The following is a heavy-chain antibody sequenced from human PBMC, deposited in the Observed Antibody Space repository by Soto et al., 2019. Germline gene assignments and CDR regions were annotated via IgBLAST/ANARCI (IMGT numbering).Heavy chain of an antibody. CDR2: IIPIFGTA. CDR3: ARDQRLGHRVYSSTLYYFDY. CDR1: GGTFSSYA. D-gene: IGHD6-13*01. Sequence: QVQLVQSGAEVKKPGSSVKVSCKASGGTFSSYAISWVRQAPGQGLEWMGGIIPIFGTANYAQKFQGRVTITADESTSTAYMELSSLRSEDTAVYYCARDQRLGHRVYSSTLYYFDYWGQGTLVTVSS. V-gene: IGHV1-69*01. J-gene: IGHJ4*02.